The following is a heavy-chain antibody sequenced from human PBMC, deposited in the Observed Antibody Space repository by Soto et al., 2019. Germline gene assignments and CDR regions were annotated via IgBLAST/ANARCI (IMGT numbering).Heavy chain of an antibody. CDR1: GFTFSSYG. J-gene: IGHJ4*02. D-gene: IGHD3-3*01. V-gene: IGHV3-30*18. CDR2: ISYDGSNK. CDR3: AKDEPTYYDFWSAHGID. Sequence: QVQLVESGGGVVQPGRSLRLSCAASGFTFSSYGMHWVRQAPGKGLEWVAVISYDGSNKYYADSVKGRFTISRDNSKNTLYLQMNSLRAEDTAVYYCAKDEPTYYDFWSAHGIDCGQGTLVTVSS.